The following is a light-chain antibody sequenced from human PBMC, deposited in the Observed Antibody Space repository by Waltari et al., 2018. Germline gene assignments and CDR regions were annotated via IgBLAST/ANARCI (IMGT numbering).Light chain of an antibody. CDR3: QQYNTAPRT. CDR2: KAS. V-gene: IGKV1D-16*01. J-gene: IGKJ1*01. Sequence: DIQLTQSPSSLSASVGDTVTITCRGSQDIGSWLAWYQQKPGKAPKFLIYKASTLQSGVPSRFSGSGSGTDFTLTISSLQPEDFATYYCQQYNTAPRTFGQGTKVEVK. CDR1: QDIGSW.